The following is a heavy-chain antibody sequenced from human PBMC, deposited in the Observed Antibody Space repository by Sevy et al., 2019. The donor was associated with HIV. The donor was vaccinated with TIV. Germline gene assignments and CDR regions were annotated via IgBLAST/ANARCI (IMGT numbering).Heavy chain of an antibody. CDR3: AKDSYFDNTLFDY. D-gene: IGHD3-22*01. Sequence: GGSLRLSCATSGVTISNYAMNGVRQAPGKGLEWVSGISGSGGSTYYADSVKGRFTISRDNSKNTLYLQMNSLRAEDTAVYYCAKDSYFDNTLFDYWGQGTLVTVSS. V-gene: IGHV3-23*01. J-gene: IGHJ4*02. CDR2: ISGSGGST. CDR1: GVTISNYA.